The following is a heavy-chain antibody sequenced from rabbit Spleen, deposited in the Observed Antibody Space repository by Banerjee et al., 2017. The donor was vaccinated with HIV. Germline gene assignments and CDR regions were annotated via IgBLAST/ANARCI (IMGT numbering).Heavy chain of an antibody. V-gene: IGHV1S40*01. CDR2: IDDDGNKII. CDR1: GFSFSSSYD. Sequence: QQLVESGGGLVKPGASLTLACTASGFSFSSSYDMCWVRQAPGKGLEWIACIDDDGNKIIYYASWAKGRFTASKTSSTTGTLQMTSLTVADTATYFCARAGYAGYGYANFRDYYGMDLWGPGTLVTVS. D-gene: IGHD6-1*01. CDR3: ARAGYAGYGYANFRDYYGMDL. J-gene: IGHJ6*01.